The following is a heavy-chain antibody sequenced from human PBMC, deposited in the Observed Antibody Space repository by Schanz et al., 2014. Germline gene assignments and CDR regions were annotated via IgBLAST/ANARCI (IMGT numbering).Heavy chain of an antibody. CDR1: GFTFSSYT. D-gene: IGHD2-15*01. CDR2: VSASGGGP. V-gene: IGHV3-23*04. J-gene: IGHJ4*02. CDR3: VKDDRGDVVVVAANY. Sequence: VQLVASGGGLVRPGGSLRLSCAASGFTFSSYTMNWVRQAPGKGLEWVSLVSASGGGPFYADSVKGRFTISRDNSRNTVYLQMSSLRAEDTAVYYCVKDDRGDVVVVAANYWGQGAQVTVSS.